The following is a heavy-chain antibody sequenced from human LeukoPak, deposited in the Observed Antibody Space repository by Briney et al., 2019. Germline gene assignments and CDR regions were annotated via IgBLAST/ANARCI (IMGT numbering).Heavy chain of an antibody. V-gene: IGHV1-46*01. CDR1: GYTFTSYY. CDR2: INPSGGST. CDR3: ARLTYYYESSGYYSFDY. Sequence: GASVTVSCKASGYTFTSYYMHWVRQAPGQGLEWMGIINPSGGSTNYAQKFQGRVTMTRDTSTSTVYMELSSLRSEDTAVYYCARLTYYYESSGYYSFDYWGQGTLVTVSS. D-gene: IGHD3-22*01. J-gene: IGHJ4*02.